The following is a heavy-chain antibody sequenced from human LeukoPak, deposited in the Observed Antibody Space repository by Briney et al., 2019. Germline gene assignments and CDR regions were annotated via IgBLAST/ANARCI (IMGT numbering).Heavy chain of an antibody. J-gene: IGHJ4*02. Sequence: GGSLRLSCAASGFTFSSSWMHWARQAPGKGPVWVSRIKSDGSDTSYADSVKGRFTISRDNSKNTLYLQMNSLRAEDTAVYYCAKWAYSSGWNPFDYWGQGTLVTVSS. D-gene: IGHD6-19*01. CDR3: AKWAYSSGWNPFDY. CDR2: IKSDGSDT. CDR1: GFTFSSSW. V-gene: IGHV3-74*01.